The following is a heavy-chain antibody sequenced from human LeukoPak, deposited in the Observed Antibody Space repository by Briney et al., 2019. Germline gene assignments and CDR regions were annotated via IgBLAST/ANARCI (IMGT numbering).Heavy chain of an antibody. V-gene: IGHV3-23*01. Sequence: GGSLRLSCAASGFTFNKDGMSWVRQAPGKGLEWVSTVNENGAETHYADSVKGRFTIPRDNSKNSVLLQMNSLRAGDTALYYCTKGDGGWYPIDYWGQGTLVIVSS. CDR3: TKGDGGWYPIDY. CDR2: VNENGAET. CDR1: GFTFNKDG. D-gene: IGHD6-19*01. J-gene: IGHJ4*02.